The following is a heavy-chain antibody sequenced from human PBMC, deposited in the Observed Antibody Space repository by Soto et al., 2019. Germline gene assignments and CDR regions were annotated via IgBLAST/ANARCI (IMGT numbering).Heavy chain of an antibody. J-gene: IGHJ6*04. CDR1: GFTVSSKY. V-gene: IGHV3-66*01. CDR2: IQSGGPT. CDR3: ARDDVLCDGGRCYGVPLDV. Sequence: GGSLRLCCAASGFTVSSKYMSWVRQAPGKGLEWVSLIQSGGPTYYADSVKGRFTISRDTSENTVHLQMDSLRAEDTAVYYCARDDVLCDGGRCYGVPLDVWGKGTMVTVSS. D-gene: IGHD2-15*01.